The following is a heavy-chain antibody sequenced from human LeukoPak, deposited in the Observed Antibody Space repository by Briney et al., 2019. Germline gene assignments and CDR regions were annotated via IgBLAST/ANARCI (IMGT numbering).Heavy chain of an antibody. CDR2: IIPIFGTA. Sequence: ASVKVSCKASGGTFSSYAISWVRQAPGQGLEWMGGIIPIFGTANYAQKFRGRVPITADESTSTAYMELSSLRSEDTAVYYCAREVREAVAGTIYYYYGMDVWGQGTTVTVSS. CDR1: GGTFSSYA. D-gene: IGHD6-19*01. V-gene: IGHV1-69*13. J-gene: IGHJ6*02. CDR3: AREVREAVAGTIYYYYGMDV.